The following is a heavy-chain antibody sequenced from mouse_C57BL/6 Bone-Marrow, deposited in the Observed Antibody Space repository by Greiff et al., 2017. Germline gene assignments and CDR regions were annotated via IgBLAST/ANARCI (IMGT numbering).Heavy chain of an antibody. J-gene: IGHJ4*01. V-gene: IGHV1-72*01. Sequence: QVQLKQPGAELVKPGASVKLSCKASGYTFTSYWMHWVKQRPGRGLEWIGRIDPNSGGTKYNEKFKSKATLTVDKPSSTAYMQLSSLTSEDSAVYYCARPSTVVAEDYAMDYWGQGTSVTVSS. CDR2: IDPNSGGT. CDR3: ARPSTVVAEDYAMDY. D-gene: IGHD1-1*01. CDR1: GYTFTSYW.